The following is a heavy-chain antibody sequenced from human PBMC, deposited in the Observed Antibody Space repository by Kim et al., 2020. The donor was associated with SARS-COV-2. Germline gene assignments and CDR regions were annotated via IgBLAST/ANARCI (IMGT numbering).Heavy chain of an antibody. D-gene: IGHD3-22*01. CDR2: INHSGST. J-gene: IGHJ4*02. CDR3: ATFLPHSSGYSPTTF. V-gene: IGHV4-34*01. CDR1: GGSFSGYY. Sequence: SETLSLTCAVYGGSFSGYYWSWIRQPPGKGLEWIGEINHSGSTNYNPSLKSRVTISVDTSKNQFSLKLSSVTAADTAVYYCATFLPHSSGYSPTTFWGQGTLVTVSS.